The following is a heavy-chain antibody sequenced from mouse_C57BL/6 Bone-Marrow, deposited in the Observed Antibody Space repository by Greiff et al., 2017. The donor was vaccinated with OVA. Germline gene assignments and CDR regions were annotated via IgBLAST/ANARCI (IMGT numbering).Heavy chain of an antibody. CDR3: ATPGFAY. V-gene: IGHV1-59*01. J-gene: IGHJ3*01. Sequence: VKLQQPGAELVRPGTSVKLSCKASGYTFTSYWMHWVKQRPGQGLEWIGVIDPSDSYTNYNQKFKGKATLTVDTSSSTAYMQLSSLTSEDSAVYYCATPGFAYWGQGTLVTVSA. CDR1: GYTFTSYW. CDR2: IDPSDSYT.